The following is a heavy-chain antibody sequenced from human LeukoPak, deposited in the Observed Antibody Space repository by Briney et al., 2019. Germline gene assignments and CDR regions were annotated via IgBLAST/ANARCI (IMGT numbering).Heavy chain of an antibody. CDR1: GFTFTSSA. D-gene: IGHD6-13*01. Sequence: ASVKVSCKASGFTFTSSAMQWVRQAPGQGLEWMGWISAYNGNTNYAQKLQGRVTMTTDTSTSTAYMELRSLRSDDTAVYYCAKDGAAAGLYFHHWGQGTLVTVSS. J-gene: IGHJ1*01. CDR3: AKDGAAAGLYFHH. V-gene: IGHV1-18*01. CDR2: ISAYNGNT.